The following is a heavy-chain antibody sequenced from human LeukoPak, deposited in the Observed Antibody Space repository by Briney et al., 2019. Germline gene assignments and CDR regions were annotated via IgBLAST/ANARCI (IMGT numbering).Heavy chain of an antibody. CDR2: MSGSGGMT. V-gene: IGHV3-23*01. CDR3: AKARVATIPSDY. Sequence: AGGSLRLSCEASGFIFNSYAMSWVRQSPGKGLEWVSAMSGSGGMTYTADSVKGRFTISRDSSKNTLYLQMNRLRAEDAAVYYCAKARVATIPSDYWGQGTLVTVSS. CDR1: GFIFNSYA. D-gene: IGHD5-24*01. J-gene: IGHJ4*02.